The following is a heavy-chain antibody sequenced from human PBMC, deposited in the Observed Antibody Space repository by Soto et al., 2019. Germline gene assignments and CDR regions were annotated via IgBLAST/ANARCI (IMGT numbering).Heavy chain of an antibody. Sequence: GGSLRLSCVASGFRLSSFPMSWVRQAPGKGLEWVSGMSDSDDTTYYADSVKGRFTVSRDNSQNTLYLHTDSLRVEDTAVYYCARKDRSSSIFSDYHYGLDVWGQGTKGTVS. J-gene: IGHJ6*02. CDR1: GFRLSSFP. CDR2: MSDSDDTT. D-gene: IGHD3-9*01. CDR3: ARKDRSSSIFSDYHYGLDV. V-gene: IGHV3-23*01.